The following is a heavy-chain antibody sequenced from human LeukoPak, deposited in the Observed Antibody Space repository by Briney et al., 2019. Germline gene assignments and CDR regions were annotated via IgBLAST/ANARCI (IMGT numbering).Heavy chain of an antibody. CDR1: GGSISSYY. D-gene: IGHD3-10*01. J-gene: IGHJ4*02. CDR2: IYTSGST. V-gene: IGHV4-4*07. CDR3: ARARAKKTRGYFDY. Sequence: SETLSLTCTVSGGSISSYYWSWIRQPAGKGLEWIGRIYTSGSTNYNPSLKSRVTISVDTSKNQFSLKLSSVTAADTAVYYCARARAKKTRGYFDYWGQGTLVTVSS.